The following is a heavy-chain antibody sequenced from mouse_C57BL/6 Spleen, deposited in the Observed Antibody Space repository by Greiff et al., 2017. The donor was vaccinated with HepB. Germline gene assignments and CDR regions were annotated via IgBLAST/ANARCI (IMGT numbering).Heavy chain of an antibody. CDR3: ASYDYDVNYAIDY. CDR2: INPGSGGT. CDR1: GYAFTNYL. V-gene: IGHV1-54*01. D-gene: IGHD2-4*01. J-gene: IGHJ4*01. Sequence: QVQLQQSGAELVRPGTSVKVSCKASGYAFTNYLIEWVKQRPGQGLEWIGVINPGSGGTNTNEKLKGKATLTADKSSSTAYMQLSSLTSEDSAVYFCASYDYDVNYAIDYWGQGTSVTVSS.